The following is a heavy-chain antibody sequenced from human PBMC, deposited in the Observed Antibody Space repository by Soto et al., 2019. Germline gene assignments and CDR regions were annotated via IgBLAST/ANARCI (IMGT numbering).Heavy chain of an antibody. D-gene: IGHD3-10*01. CDR3: AKVGIDGSGSYFDY. V-gene: IGHV3-30*18. CDR1: GFTFSSYG. Sequence: GGSLRLSCAASGFTFSSYGMHWVRQAPGKGLEWVTVISYDGSNKYYADYVKGRFTISRDNSKNTLYLQMNSMRAEDTAVYYCAKVGIDGSGSYFDYWGQGTLVTVSS. CDR2: ISYDGSNK. J-gene: IGHJ4*02.